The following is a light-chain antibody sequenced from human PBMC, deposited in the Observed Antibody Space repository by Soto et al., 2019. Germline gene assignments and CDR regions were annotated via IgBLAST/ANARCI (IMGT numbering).Light chain of an antibody. CDR1: TSNVANNF. V-gene: IGLV1-51*01. J-gene: IGLJ1*01. Sequence: QSVLTQPPSVSAAPGQKVTISCSGTTSNVANNFVSWYQQFPGKAPKLLIYDDIRRPSGIPDRFSASKSGTSATLGITGLQTGDEADYCCGSWDSSLTANVFGTGTKVTVL. CDR3: GSWDSSLTANV. CDR2: DDI.